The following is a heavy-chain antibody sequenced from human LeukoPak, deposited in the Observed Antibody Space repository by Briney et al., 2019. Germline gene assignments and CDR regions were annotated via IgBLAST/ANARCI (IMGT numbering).Heavy chain of an antibody. CDR3: ARYQSSSYAFDI. Sequence: SVKVSCKASGDTFSSYAISWVRQAPGQGLEWMGGIIPIFGTANYAQKFQGRVTITADESTSTAYMELSSLRSEDTAVYYCARYQSSSYAFDIWGQGTMVTVSS. V-gene: IGHV1-69*13. J-gene: IGHJ3*02. CDR1: GDTFSSYA. D-gene: IGHD2-2*01. CDR2: IIPIFGTA.